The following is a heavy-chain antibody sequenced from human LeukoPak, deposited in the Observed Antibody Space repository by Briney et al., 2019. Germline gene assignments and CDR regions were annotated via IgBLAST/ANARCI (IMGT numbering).Heavy chain of an antibody. J-gene: IGHJ4*02. CDR3: ARVPYCSSTSCYAIFDY. CDR2: IKQDGSEK. CDR1: GFTFGSYW. V-gene: IGHV3-7*05. D-gene: IGHD2-2*01. Sequence: GGSLRLSCAASGFTFGSYWMSWVRQAPGKGLEWVANIKQDGSEKYNVDSVKGRFTISRDDAKNSLYLQMNSLRAEDTAVYYCARVPYCSSTSCYAIFDYWGQGALVTVSS.